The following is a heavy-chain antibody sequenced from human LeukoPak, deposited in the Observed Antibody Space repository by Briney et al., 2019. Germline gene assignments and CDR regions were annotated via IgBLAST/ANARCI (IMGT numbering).Heavy chain of an antibody. CDR1: GFTFSSYA. Sequence: GGSLRLSCAASGFTFSSYAMHWVRQAPGKGLEWVAVISYDGSNKYYADSVKGRFTISRDNSKNTLYLQMNSLRAEDTAVYYCAKAPTVVPAALSGYGMDVWGQGTTVTVSS. CDR2: ISYDGSNK. V-gene: IGHV3-30-3*01. J-gene: IGHJ6*02. D-gene: IGHD2-2*01. CDR3: AKAPTVVPAALSGYGMDV.